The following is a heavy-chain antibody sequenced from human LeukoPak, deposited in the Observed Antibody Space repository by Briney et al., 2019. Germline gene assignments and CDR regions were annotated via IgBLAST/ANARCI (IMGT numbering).Heavy chain of an antibody. V-gene: IGHV3-48*03. J-gene: IGHJ4*02. CDR3: ARGYTYGLDF. Sequence: PGGSLRLSCAASGFTFSTYEMNWVRQAPGKGLEGVSYISSSGRTIYYADSVKGRFTISRHNAKNSLYLQMNSLRAEDTDIYYCARGYTYGLDFWGQGTMVTVSS. CDR1: GFTFSTYE. CDR2: ISSSGRTI. D-gene: IGHD5-18*01.